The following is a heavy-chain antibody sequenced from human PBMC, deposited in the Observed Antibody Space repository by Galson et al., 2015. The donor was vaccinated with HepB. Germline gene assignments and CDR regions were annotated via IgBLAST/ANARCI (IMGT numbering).Heavy chain of an antibody. CDR2: INAGNGNT. CDR1: GYSFTHYS. D-gene: IGHD3-9*01. J-gene: IGHJ3*02. Sequence: SVKVSCKASGYSFTHYSMHWVRQAPGQRLEWMGWINAGNGNTEYSQKFQGRIIITRDTSASTAYMELSSLRSEDTAVYYCARGGRTDTLLTVTADGFDTWGQGTMVTVSS. CDR3: ARGGRTDTLLTVTADGFDT. V-gene: IGHV1-3*01.